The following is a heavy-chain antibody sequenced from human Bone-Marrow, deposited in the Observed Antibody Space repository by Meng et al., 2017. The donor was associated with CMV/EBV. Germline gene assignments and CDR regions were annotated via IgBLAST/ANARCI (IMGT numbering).Heavy chain of an antibody. J-gene: IGHJ4*02. V-gene: IGHV3-23*01. D-gene: IGHD3-10*02. CDR3: ARSHGRALGY. CDR2: ISGSGNNT. CDR1: GFTFSRYA. Sequence: GESLKISCAASGFTFSRYAMSWVRQAPGKGLEWVSAISGSGNNTNYADSVKGRFTISRDNSKNTLFLQMSSLRSEDTAVYYCARSHGRALGYWGQGALVTVSS.